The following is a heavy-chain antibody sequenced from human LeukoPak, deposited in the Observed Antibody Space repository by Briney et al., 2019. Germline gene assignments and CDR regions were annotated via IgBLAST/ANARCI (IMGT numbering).Heavy chain of an antibody. Sequence: ASVKVSCKASGYTFTSYGISWVRQAPGQGLEWMGWISAYNANTNYAQKLQGRVTMTTDTSTSTAYMELRSLRSDDTAVYYCARWSGLVTAMVLYYYGMDVWGQGTTVTVSS. CDR1: GYTFTSYG. V-gene: IGHV1-18*01. CDR3: ARWSGLVTAMVLYYYGMDV. J-gene: IGHJ6*02. D-gene: IGHD5-18*01. CDR2: ISAYNANT.